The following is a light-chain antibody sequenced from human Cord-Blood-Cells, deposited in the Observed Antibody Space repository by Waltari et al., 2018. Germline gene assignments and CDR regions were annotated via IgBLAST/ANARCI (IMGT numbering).Light chain of an antibody. CDR3: CSYAGSSTLV. CDR1: SSDVGSYNL. V-gene: IGLV2-23*01. Sequence: QSALTQPASVSGSPGQSITISCTGTSSDVGSYNLVSWYQQHPGKPPKLMIYEGSKRPAGVSNRLSGSKSGNTASLTISGLQAEGEADYYCCSYAGSSTLVFGGGTKLTVL. J-gene: IGLJ3*02. CDR2: EGS.